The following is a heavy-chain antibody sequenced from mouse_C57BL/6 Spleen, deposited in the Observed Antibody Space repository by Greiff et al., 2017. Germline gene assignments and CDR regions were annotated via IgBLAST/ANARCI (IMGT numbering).Heavy chain of an antibody. V-gene: IGHV2-9-1*01. CDR2: IWTGGGT. Sequence: QVQLKESGPGLVAPSQSLSITCTVSGFSLTSYAISWVRQQPGKGLEWLGVIWTGGGTNYNSALKSRLSISKDNSKSQVFLKMNSLQTADTARYYCARRDGGNWDWYFDVWGTGTTVTVSS. CDR3: ARRDGGNWDWYFDV. J-gene: IGHJ1*03. D-gene: IGHD4-1*01. CDR1: GFSLTSYA.